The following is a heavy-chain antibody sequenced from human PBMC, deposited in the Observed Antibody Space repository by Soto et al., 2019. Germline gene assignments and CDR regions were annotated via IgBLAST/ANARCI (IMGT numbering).Heavy chain of an antibody. CDR2: ISDGSRST. CDR3: AKGRGPRSNSESFFDS. J-gene: IGHJ4*02. CDR1: GFTFSSYA. D-gene: IGHD4-4*01. Sequence: PRLTCAASGFTFSSYAMTWVRQAPGKGLEWVSTISDGSRSTYYTDSVKGRFTISRDNSKNTLYLQLNSLRAEDTAIYYCAKGRGPRSNSESFFDSWCQGTLVTVSS. V-gene: IGHV3-23*01.